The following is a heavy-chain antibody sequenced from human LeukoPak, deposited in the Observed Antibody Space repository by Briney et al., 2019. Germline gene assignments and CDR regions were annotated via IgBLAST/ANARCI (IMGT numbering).Heavy chain of an antibody. V-gene: IGHV6-1*01. CDR1: GDSVSSNSAA. Sequence: SQTLSLTCAISGDSVSSNSAAWNWIRQSPSRGLEWLGRTYYRSKWYNDYAVSVKSRITINPDTSKNQFSLQLNSVTPEDTAVYYCARDSRYDSSGYSPKLFDYWGQGTLVTVSS. CDR3: ARDSRYDSSGYSPKLFDY. D-gene: IGHD3-22*01. CDR2: TYYRSKWYN. J-gene: IGHJ4*02.